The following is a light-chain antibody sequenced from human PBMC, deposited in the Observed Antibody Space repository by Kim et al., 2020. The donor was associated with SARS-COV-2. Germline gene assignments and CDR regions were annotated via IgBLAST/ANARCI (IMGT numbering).Light chain of an antibody. CDR1: QSISTK. J-gene: IGKJ4*01. Sequence: EIVMTQSPGTLSVSPGERATLSCSASQSISTKLAWYQQKPGQAPRLLIYAASTRATGIPARVSGSGSGTEFTLSISSPQSEDFALYYCQQYVEWPLNFGGGTKVDIK. CDR3: QQYVEWPLN. V-gene: IGKV3-15*01. CDR2: AAS.